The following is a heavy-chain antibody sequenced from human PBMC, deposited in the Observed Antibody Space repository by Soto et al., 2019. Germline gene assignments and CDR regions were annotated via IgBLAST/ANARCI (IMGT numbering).Heavy chain of an antibody. J-gene: IGHJ3*02. CDR2: INPSGGST. CDR3: ARVYCGGGCYHDAFDI. CDR1: GYTFTSYY. D-gene: IGHD2-21*02. Sequence: QVQLVQSGAEVKKPGASVKVSCKASGYTFTSYYMHWVRQAPGQGLEWMGIINPSGGSTSYAQKFQGRVTMTRDTSTSTVYMELSSLRSEDTAVYYCARVYCGGGCYHDAFDIWGQGTMVTVSS. V-gene: IGHV1-46*01.